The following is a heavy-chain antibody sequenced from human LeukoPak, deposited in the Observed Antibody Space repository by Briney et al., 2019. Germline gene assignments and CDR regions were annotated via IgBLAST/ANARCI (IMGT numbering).Heavy chain of an antibody. CDR1: GFTFSSYA. Sequence: PGGSLRLSCAASGFTFSSYAMHWVRQAPGKGLEWVAVISYDGSNKYYADSVKGRFTISRDNSKNTLYLQMNSLGAEDTAVYYCARGEDAFDIWGQGTMVTVSS. CDR3: ARGEDAFDI. V-gene: IGHV3-30-3*01. J-gene: IGHJ3*02. CDR2: ISYDGSNK.